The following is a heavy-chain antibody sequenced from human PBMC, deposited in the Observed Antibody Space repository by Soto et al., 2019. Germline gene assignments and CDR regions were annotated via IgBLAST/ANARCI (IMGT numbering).Heavy chain of an antibody. J-gene: IGHJ6*02. CDR1: GFTFSSYG. CDR3: ARPPNPLAAADIYYYGMDV. V-gene: IGHV3-33*01. D-gene: IGHD6-13*01. CDR2: IWYDGSNK. Sequence: GGSLRLSCAASGFTFSSYGKHWVRQAPGKGLEWVAVIWYDGSNKYYADSVKGRFTISRDNSKNTLYLQMNSLRAEDTAVYYCARPPNPLAAADIYYYGMDVWGQGTTVTVSS.